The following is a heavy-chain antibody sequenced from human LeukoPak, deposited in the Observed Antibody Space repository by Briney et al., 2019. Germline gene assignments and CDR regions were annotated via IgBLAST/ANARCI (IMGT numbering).Heavy chain of an antibody. CDR2: IKQDGSEK. CDR3: ARVIVRWQRRFDP. CDR1: GFTFSSYW. Sequence: GGSLRLSCAASGFTFSSYWMSWVRQAPGKGLEWVANIKQDGSEKYYVDSVKGRFTISRDNAKNSLYLQMNSLRAEDTAVYYCARVIVRWQRRFDPWGQGTLVTVSS. J-gene: IGHJ5*02. D-gene: IGHD2-8*01. V-gene: IGHV3-7*01.